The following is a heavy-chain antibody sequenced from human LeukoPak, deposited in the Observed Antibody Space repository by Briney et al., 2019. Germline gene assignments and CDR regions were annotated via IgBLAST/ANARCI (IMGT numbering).Heavy chain of an antibody. CDR2: ISGSGGST. D-gene: IGHD3-10*01. Sequence: PGGSLRLSCAAPGFTFSSYAMSWVRQAPGKGLEWVSAISGSGGSTYYADSVKGRFTISRDNSKNTLYLQMNSLRAEDTAVYYCARRRGYYFDYWGQGTLVTVSS. J-gene: IGHJ4*02. CDR1: GFTFSSYA. CDR3: ARRRGYYFDY. V-gene: IGHV3-23*01.